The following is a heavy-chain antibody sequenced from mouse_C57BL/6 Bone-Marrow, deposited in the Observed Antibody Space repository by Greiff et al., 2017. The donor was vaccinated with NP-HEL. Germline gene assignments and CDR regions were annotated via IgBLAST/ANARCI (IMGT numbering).Heavy chain of an antibody. J-gene: IGHJ1*03. D-gene: IGHD4-1*01. CDR2: IWSGGST. CDR1: GFSFTSYG. CDR3: ATPANWGYWYFDV. V-gene: IGHV2-2*01. Sequence: QVQLQQSGPGLVQPSQSLSITCTASGFSFTSYGVHWVRQSPGKGLEWLGVIWSGGSTDYNAAFISRLSISKDNSKSHVFFKMNSLQADDTAIYSCATPANWGYWYFDVWGTGTTVTVSS.